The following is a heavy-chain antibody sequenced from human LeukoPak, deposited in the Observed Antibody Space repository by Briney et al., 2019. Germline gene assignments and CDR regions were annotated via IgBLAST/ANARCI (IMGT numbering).Heavy chain of an antibody. Sequence: SETLSLTCTVSGYSISSGYYWGWIRQPPGKGLEWIGEINHSGSTNYNPSLKSRVTISVDTSKNQFSLKLSSVTAADTAVYYCARRRIPRWYSGSYYESFDFDYWGQGTLVTVSS. CDR2: INHSGST. CDR3: ARRRIPRWYSGSYYESFDFDY. D-gene: IGHD1-26*01. J-gene: IGHJ4*02. V-gene: IGHV4-38-2*02. CDR1: GYSISSGYY.